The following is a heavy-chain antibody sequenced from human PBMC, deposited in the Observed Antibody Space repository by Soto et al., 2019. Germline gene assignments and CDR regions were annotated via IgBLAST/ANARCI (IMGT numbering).Heavy chain of an antibody. CDR1: GFTFSSYG. J-gene: IGHJ4*02. Sequence: GGSLRLSCAASGFTFSSYGMHWVRQAPGKGLEWVAVIWYDGSNKYYADSVKGRFTITRDNSKNTLYLQMNSLRAEDTVVYYGARDTEPYYGSGSYDYWGQGTLVTVSS. V-gene: IGHV3-33*08. CDR2: IWYDGSNK. CDR3: ARDTEPYYGSGSYDY. D-gene: IGHD3-10*01.